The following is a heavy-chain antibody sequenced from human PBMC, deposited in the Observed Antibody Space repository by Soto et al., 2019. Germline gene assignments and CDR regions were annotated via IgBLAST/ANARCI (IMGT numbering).Heavy chain of an antibody. V-gene: IGHV3-30-3*01. D-gene: IGHD2-15*01. CDR2: ISYDGSNK. CDR1: GFTFSSYA. CDR3: AREVSAYWVVVVAATGWFDP. Sequence: SLRLSCAASGFTFSSYAMHWVRQAPGKGLEWVAVISYDGSNKYYADSVKGRFTISRDNSKNTLYLQMNSLRAEDTAVYYCAREVSAYWVVVVAATGWFDPWGQGTLVTVSS. J-gene: IGHJ5*02.